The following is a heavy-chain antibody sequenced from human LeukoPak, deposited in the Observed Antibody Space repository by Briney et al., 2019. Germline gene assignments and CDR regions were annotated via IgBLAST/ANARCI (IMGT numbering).Heavy chain of an antibody. CDR3: ASGPDFYMDV. V-gene: IGHV4-59*01. J-gene: IGHJ6*03. CDR2: SYYSGRT. CDR1: GGSISSNY. Sequence: PSETLSLTCTVSGGSISSNYWSWIRQPPRKGLEWIGYSYYSGRTKNNPSLKSRVTISVDTSKNQFSLKLSSVTAADTAVYYCASGPDFYMDVWGKGTTVTVSS. D-gene: IGHD3-3*01.